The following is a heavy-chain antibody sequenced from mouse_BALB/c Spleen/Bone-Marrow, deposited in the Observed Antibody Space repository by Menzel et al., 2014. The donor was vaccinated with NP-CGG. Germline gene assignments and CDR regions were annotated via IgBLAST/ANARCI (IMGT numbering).Heavy chain of an antibody. J-gene: IGHJ2*01. Sequence: EVKLVESGGGVVQPGGSRKLSCAASGFNFSDYGMAWVRLAPGKGPEWVAFISNLAYSIYYADTVTGRFTISRENAKNTLYLEMSSLRFGDTAMYYCTRDRGYDGGYYFDYWGQGTTLTVSS. V-gene: IGHV5-15*02. CDR1: GFNFSDYG. D-gene: IGHD2-2*01. CDR3: TRDRGYDGGYYFDY. CDR2: ISNLAYSI.